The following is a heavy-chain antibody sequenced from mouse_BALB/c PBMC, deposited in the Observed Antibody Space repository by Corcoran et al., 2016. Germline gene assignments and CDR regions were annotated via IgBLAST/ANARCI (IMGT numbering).Heavy chain of an antibody. V-gene: IGHV1-9*01. Sequence: QVQLQQSGAELMKPGASVKISCKATGYTFSSYWIEWVKQRPGHGLEWIGEILPGSGSTNYNEKFKGKATFTADTSSNTAYMQLSSLTSEDSAVYYCARKESYYGSSYGYWGQGTLVTVSA. CDR3: ARKESYYGSSYGY. D-gene: IGHD1-1*01. CDR2: ILPGSGST. J-gene: IGHJ3*02. CDR1: GYTFSSYW.